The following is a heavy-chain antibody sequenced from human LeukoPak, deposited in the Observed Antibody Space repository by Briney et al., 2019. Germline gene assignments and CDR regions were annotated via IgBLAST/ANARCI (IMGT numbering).Heavy chain of an antibody. CDR2: IKHSGTT. V-gene: IGHV4-4*02. CDR3: ACRPGIALAGTVIVWFEP. Sequence: TPSETLSLTCAVPGASISSTNWWTWVRQTPGKGREYLAEIKHSGTTVSNPSLKSRVTKSVYKSKNQLSLKLSSVTAADTAVYYCACRPGIALAGTVIVWFEPWGQGTLVTVSS. D-gene: IGHD6-19*01. J-gene: IGHJ5*02. CDR1: GASISSTNW.